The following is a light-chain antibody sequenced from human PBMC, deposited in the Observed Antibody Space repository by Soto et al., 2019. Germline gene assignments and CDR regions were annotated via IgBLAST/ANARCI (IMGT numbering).Light chain of an antibody. J-gene: IGKJ2*01. Sequence: EIVMTQSPATLSVSPGERATLSCRASQSVSSNLAWYQQKPGQAPRLLIYGATTRATGIPARFSGSGSGTEFALTISSRQSEDFALYYCQQYNSWPPYTFGQGTKLEIK. CDR3: QQYNSWPPYT. CDR1: QSVSSN. V-gene: IGKV3-15*01. CDR2: GAT.